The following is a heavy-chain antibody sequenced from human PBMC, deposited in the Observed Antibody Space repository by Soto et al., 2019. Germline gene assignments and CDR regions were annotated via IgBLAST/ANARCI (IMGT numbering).Heavy chain of an antibody. D-gene: IGHD1-26*01. J-gene: IGHJ3*02. CDR3: AIEKVGSNSVHVFDI. V-gene: IGHV1-18*01. Sequence: ASVKVSCKASGYTFTSYGISWVRQAPGQGLEWMGWISAYNGNTNYAQKLQGRVTMTTDTSTSTAYMELRSLRSDDTAVYYCAIEKVGSNSVHVFDIWGQGTMVTVS. CDR1: GYTFTSYG. CDR2: ISAYNGNT.